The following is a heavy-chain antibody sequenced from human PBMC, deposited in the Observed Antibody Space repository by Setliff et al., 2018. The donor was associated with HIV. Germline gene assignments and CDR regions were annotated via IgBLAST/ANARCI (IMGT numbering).Heavy chain of an antibody. CDR3: ARNFGLSPSGKYYYYYGMDI. J-gene: IGHJ6*02. Sequence: SETLSLTCTVSGGSISSHYWSWIRQPPGKGLEWIGYIYYSGSTNYNPSLKSRVTISVDTSKNQFSLKLSSVTAADTAVYYCARNFGLSPSGKYYYYYGMDIWGQGTTVTVSS. CDR1: GGSISSHY. CDR2: IYYSGST. V-gene: IGHV4-59*11. D-gene: IGHD3-10*01.